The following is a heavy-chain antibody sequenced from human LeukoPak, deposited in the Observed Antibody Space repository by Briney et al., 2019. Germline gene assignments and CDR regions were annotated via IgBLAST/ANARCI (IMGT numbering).Heavy chain of an antibody. CDR2: IYHSGSA. D-gene: IGHD3-10*02. V-gene: IGHV4-38-2*02. J-gene: IGHJ4*02. CDR3: ARDQFVQGVGNYFDY. CDR1: NYSISSDYY. Sequence: SETLSLTCTVSNYSISSDYYWGWIRQPPGKGLEWIGNIYHSGSAYYNPSLKSRVTISVDTSKNQFSLKLISVTAADTAVYYCARDQFVQGVGNYFDYWGQGTLVTVSS.